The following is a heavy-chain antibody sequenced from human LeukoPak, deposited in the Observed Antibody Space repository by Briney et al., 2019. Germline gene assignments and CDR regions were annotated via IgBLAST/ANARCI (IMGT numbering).Heavy chain of an antibody. V-gene: IGHV3-53*01. CDR1: GFTVSSND. D-gene: IGHD1-14*01. CDR3: ARGGAPGAFDI. J-gene: IGHJ3*02. Sequence: GGSLRLSCAASGFTVSSNDMSWVRQAPGKGLECISVIYSGGSTYYADSVKGRFTISRDNSKNTLYLQMNSLRAEDTAVYYCARGGAPGAFDIWGQGTMVTVSS. CDR2: IYSGGST.